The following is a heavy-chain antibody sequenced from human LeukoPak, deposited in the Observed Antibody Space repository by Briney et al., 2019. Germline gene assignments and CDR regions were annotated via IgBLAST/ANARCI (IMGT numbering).Heavy chain of an antibody. J-gene: IGHJ6*02. CDR3: AKDHPHSSGYYDLYGMDV. CDR2: ISGSGGST. D-gene: IGHD3-22*01. CDR1: GFTFSSYA. V-gene: IGHV3-23*01. Sequence: GGSLSLSCAASGFTFSSYAMSWVRQAPGKGLEWVSAISGSGGSTYYADSVKGRFTISRDNSKNTLYLQMNSLRAEDTAVYYCAKDHPHSSGYYDLYGMDVWGQGTTVTVSS.